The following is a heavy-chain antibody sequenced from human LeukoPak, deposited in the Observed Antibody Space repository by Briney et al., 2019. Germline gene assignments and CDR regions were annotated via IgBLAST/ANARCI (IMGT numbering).Heavy chain of an antibody. Sequence: GGSLRLSCAASGFTFSSYSMHWVRQAPGKGLEWVAVISYDGKKKFYADSVKGRFTISRDNSKNTVDLQMNSLRAEDTAVSYCAREMPYYDSSGYDYGYFDLWGRGTLVTVSS. CDR3: AREMPYYDSSGYDYGYFDL. D-gene: IGHD3-22*01. V-gene: IGHV3-30*04. CDR1: GFTFSSYS. J-gene: IGHJ2*01. CDR2: ISYDGKKK.